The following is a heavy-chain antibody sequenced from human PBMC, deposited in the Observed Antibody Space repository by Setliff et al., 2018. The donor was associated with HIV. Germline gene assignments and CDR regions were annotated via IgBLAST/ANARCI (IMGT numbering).Heavy chain of an antibody. CDR1: GYTFTNYY. Sequence: ASVKVSCKASGYTFTNYYMHWVRQAPGQGPEWMGIINPSGGSTTYAQKFQGRVTMTRDTSTSTAYMELSSLRSDDTAVYFCARGALLAVFDFDYWGHGALVTVSS. D-gene: IGHD3-10*01. J-gene: IGHJ4*01. CDR2: INPSGGST. CDR3: ARGALLAVFDFDY. V-gene: IGHV1-46*01.